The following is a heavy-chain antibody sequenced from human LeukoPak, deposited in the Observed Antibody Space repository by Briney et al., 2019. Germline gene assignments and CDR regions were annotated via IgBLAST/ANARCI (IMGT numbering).Heavy chain of an antibody. J-gene: IGHJ3*02. CDR2: IYYSGST. CDR1: GGSISSGDYY. D-gene: IGHD6-13*01. Sequence: SQTLSLTCTVSGGSISSGDYYWSWIRQPPGKGLEWIGYIYYSGSTYYNPSLKSRVTISLDTSKNQFSLKLSSVTAADTAVYYCARSRRYSAGAFDIWGQGTMVTVSS. V-gene: IGHV4-30-4*08. CDR3: ARSRRYSAGAFDI.